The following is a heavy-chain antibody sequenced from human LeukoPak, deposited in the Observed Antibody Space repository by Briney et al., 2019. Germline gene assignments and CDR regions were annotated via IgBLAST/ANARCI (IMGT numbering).Heavy chain of an antibody. CDR1: GFTFSSYS. V-gene: IGHV3-21*01. D-gene: IGHD3-22*01. J-gene: IGHJ6*03. CDR2: ISSSSSYI. Sequence: GGSLRLSCAAPGFTFSSYSMNWVRQAPGKGLEWVSSISSSSSYIYYADSVKGRFTISRDNAKNSLYLQMNSLRAEDTAVYYCARDLDYYDSSGYLYYMDVWGKGTTVTVSS. CDR3: ARDLDYYDSSGYLYYMDV.